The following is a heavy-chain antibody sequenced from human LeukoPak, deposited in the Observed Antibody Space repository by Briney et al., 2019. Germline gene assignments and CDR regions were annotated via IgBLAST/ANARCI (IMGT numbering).Heavy chain of an antibody. CDR3: ARDQYDTWSRRGNFDS. CDR1: GFTFRTYW. Sequence: GGSLRLSCAASGFTFRTYWMHWVRQAPGKGLVWVSRINTDGRSTSYADSVKGRFTVSRDNSKDTLYLQMNSLRAEDTAVFYCARDQYDTWSRRGNFDSWGQGTLVIVSS. D-gene: IGHD3-3*01. CDR2: INTDGRST. V-gene: IGHV3-74*01. J-gene: IGHJ4*02.